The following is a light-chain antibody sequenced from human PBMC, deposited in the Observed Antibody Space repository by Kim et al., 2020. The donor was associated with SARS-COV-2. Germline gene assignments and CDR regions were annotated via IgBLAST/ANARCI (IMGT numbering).Light chain of an antibody. CDR2: GTS. J-gene: IGKJ1*01. V-gene: IGKV3-15*01. CDR3: QQYNNFRT. Sequence: SVSPGEKATLSCRASQSVRTNVAWYQQKPGQAPRLLMYGTSTRATGIPGRSSGSGSGTEFTLTISSLQSEDFAVYYCQQYNNFRTFGQGTKVDIK. CDR1: QSVRTN.